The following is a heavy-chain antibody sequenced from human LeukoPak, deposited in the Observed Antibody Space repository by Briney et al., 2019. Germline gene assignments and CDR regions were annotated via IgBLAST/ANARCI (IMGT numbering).Heavy chain of an antibody. D-gene: IGHD3-22*01. CDR1: GFTFSSYS. Sequence: GGSLRLSCAASGFTFSSYSMNWVRQAPGKGLEWVSSISSSSSYIYYADSVKGRFTISRDNAKNSLYLQMNSLRAEDTAVYYCATETKFTMIGTKPPDYWGQGTLVTVSS. CDR3: ATETKFTMIGTKPPDY. J-gene: IGHJ4*02. V-gene: IGHV3-21*01. CDR2: ISSSSSYI.